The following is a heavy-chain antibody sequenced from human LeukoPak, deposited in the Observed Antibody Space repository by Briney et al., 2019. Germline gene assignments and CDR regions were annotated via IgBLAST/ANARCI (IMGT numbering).Heavy chain of an antibody. D-gene: IGHD6-19*01. CDR2: ISTRNTYI. CDR3: ARAIAVTGGRGDY. V-gene: IGHV3-21*01. J-gene: IGHJ4*02. CDR1: GFTFSTYT. Sequence: EGSLRLSCAASGFTFSTYTMNWVRQAPGKGLEWVSSISTRNTYIYYADSVKGRFTISRDNANNSLFLQMNNLTAADTAVYYCARAIAVTGGRGDYWGQATLVTVSS.